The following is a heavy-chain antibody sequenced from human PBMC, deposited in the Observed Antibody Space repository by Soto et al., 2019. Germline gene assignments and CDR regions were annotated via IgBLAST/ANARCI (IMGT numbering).Heavy chain of an antibody. V-gene: IGHV1-46*01. CDR1: GYTFTSYY. CDR3: ARDLDYYDSSPAPYYYGMDV. J-gene: IGHJ6*02. D-gene: IGHD3-22*01. Sequence: ASVTVSCKASGYTFTSYYMHWVRQAPGQGLEWMGIINPSGGSTSYAQKFQGRVTMTRDTSTSTVYMELSSLRSEDTAVYYCARDLDYYDSSPAPYYYGMDVWGQGTTVTVSS. CDR2: INPSGGST.